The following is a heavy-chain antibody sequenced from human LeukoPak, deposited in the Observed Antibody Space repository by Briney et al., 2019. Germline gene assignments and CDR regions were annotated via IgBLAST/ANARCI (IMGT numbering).Heavy chain of an antibody. Sequence: GSLRLSCAASGFTFSSYAMHWVRQAPGKGLEWVAVISYDGSNKYYADSVKGRFTISRDNSKNTLYLQMNNLRAEDTAVYYCARASAYYYDSSGPTNFDYWGQGTLVTVSS. D-gene: IGHD3-22*01. CDR1: GFTFSSYA. CDR2: ISYDGSNK. CDR3: ARASAYYYDSSGPTNFDY. V-gene: IGHV3-30*04. J-gene: IGHJ4*02.